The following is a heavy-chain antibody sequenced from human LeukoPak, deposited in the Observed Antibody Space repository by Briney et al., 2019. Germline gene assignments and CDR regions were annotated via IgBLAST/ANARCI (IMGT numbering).Heavy chain of an antibody. V-gene: IGHV4-34*01. D-gene: IGHD3-10*01. CDR1: GGSFSGYY. Sequence: PSETLSLTCAVYGGSFSGYYWSWIRQPPGKGLEWIGEINHSGSTNYNPSLKSRVTISVDTSKNQFSLKLSSVTAADTAVYYCARGRSGDAFDIWGQGTMVTVSS. CDR3: ARGRSGDAFDI. J-gene: IGHJ3*02. CDR2: INHSGST.